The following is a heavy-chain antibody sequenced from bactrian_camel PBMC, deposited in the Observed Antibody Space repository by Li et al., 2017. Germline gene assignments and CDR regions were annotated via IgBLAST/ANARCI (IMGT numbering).Heavy chain of an antibody. D-gene: IGHD6*01. CDR1: GFTFSPYW. CDR3: ASTFLEDGGRWSSLSEYTY. CDR2: ISPSGDIT. V-gene: IGHV3S1*01. Sequence: HVQLVESGGGLVQPGGSLRLSCAASGFTFSPYWMDWVRQAPGKGLEWVSAISPSGDITNYADSVKGQFTIPRDNAKNTVYLQMNSLKSGDTAMYYCASTFLEDGGRWSSLSEYTYWGQGTQVTVS. J-gene: IGHJ4*01.